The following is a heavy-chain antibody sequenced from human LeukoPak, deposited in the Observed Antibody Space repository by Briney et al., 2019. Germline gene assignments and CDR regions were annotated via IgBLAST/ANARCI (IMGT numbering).Heavy chain of an antibody. D-gene: IGHD2-2*01. J-gene: IGHJ4*02. V-gene: IGHV5-51*01. Sequence: GESLKISCKGSGYSFTSYWIGWVRQMPGKGLEWMGIIYPGDSDTRYSPSFQGQVTISADKSISTAYLQWSSLKASDTAMYYCARSRYCSSTSCYPGPDLDYWGQGTLVTVSS. CDR3: ARSRYCSSTSCYPGPDLDY. CDR2: IYPGDSDT. CDR1: GYSFTSYW.